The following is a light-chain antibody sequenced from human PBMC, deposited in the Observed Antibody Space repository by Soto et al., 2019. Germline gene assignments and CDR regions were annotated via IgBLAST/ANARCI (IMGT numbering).Light chain of an antibody. V-gene: IGLV2-23*02. CDR1: SSDVGSYNL. CDR3: CSYAGSNTWV. Sequence: QSALTQPASVSGSPGQSITISCTGTSSDVGSYNLVSWYQQHPGKAPELMISEVTKRPSGVSNRFSGSKSGNTASLTISGLQAEDESDYYCCSYAGSNTWVFGGGTKLTVL. J-gene: IGLJ3*02. CDR2: EVT.